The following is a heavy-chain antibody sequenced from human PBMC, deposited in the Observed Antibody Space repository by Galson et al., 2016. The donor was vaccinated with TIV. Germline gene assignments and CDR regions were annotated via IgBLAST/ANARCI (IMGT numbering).Heavy chain of an antibody. V-gene: IGHV1-69*13. CDR2: ILPIFGAA. D-gene: IGHD6-19*01. Sequence: SVKVSCKASGGTFNIYAISWVRQAPGQGLEWMGGILPIFGAATYAQKFQGRVTITADESTNTAYMELSSLKSDVTAMYYCARPSSSCRGCSYYYYMDVWGRGTTVTVSS. J-gene: IGHJ6*03. CDR1: GGTFNIYA. CDR3: ARPSSSCRGCSYYYYMDV.